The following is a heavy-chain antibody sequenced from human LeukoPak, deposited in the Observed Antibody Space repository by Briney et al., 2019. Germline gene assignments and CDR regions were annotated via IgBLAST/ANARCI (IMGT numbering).Heavy chain of an antibody. D-gene: IGHD6-25*01. CDR2: IGTSSTTI. CDR3: ARFAAGGSYYYYMDV. J-gene: IGHJ6*03. Sequence: GGSLRLSCAASGFTFSDYNMNWVRQAPGKGLEWISNIGTSSTTIYYADSVKGRFTISRDNAKNPLYLQMNSLRADDTAVYYCARFAAGGSYYYYMDVWGKGTTVTVSS. CDR1: GFTFSDYN. V-gene: IGHV3-48*01.